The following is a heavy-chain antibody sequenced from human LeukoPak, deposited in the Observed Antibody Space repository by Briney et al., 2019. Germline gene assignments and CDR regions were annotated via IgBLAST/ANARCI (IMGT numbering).Heavy chain of an antibody. CDR2: INPSSGGA. J-gene: IGHJ4*02. D-gene: IGHD6-19*01. V-gene: IGHV1-2*02. CDR1: GYTFTGYY. CDR3: ADEFGLKWLAD. Sequence: ASVRVSCKASGYTFTGYYVHWVGQAPGQGVEWMGWINPSSGGANYAQKFQGRVTMARDTSISTAYMELSRLRSDDTAVYYCADEFGLKWLADWGQGTLVTVSS.